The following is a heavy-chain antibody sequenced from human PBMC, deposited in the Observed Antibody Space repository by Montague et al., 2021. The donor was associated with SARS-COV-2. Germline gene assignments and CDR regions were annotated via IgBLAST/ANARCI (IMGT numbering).Heavy chain of an antibody. CDR2: INTDGSTS. Sequence: SLRLSCAASGFTFSSYWMHWVRQAPGKGLVWVSRINTDGSTSTYADSVKGRFTVSRDNAKNTLYLQKSSLRAEDTAVYYCARNSDSWGQGTLVTVSS. V-gene: IGHV3-74*01. CDR3: ARNSDS. J-gene: IGHJ4*02. CDR1: GFTFSSYW.